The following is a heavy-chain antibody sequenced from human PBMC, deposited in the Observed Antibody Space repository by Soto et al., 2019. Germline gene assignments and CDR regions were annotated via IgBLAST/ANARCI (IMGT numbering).Heavy chain of an antibody. CDR3: ARTPYCSGGSCYRYYFDY. J-gene: IGHJ4*02. CDR1: GGSISSFY. V-gene: IGHV4-59*08. D-gene: IGHD2-15*01. CDR2: IYYSGST. Sequence: SETLSLTCTVSGGSISSFYWSWIRQPPGKGLEWIGYIYYSGSTYYNPSLKSRVTISVDTSKNQFSLKLSSVTAADTAVYYCARTPYCSGGSCYRYYFDYWGQGTLVTVSS.